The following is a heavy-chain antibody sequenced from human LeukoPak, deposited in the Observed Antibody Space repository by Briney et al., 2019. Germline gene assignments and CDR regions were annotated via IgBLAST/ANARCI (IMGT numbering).Heavy chain of an antibody. D-gene: IGHD2-2*01. CDR3: ARDLIIEDIVVVPAALD. V-gene: IGHV1-2*02. Sequence: GASVKVSCKASGYTFTGYYMHWVRQAPGQGLEWMGWINPNSGGTNYAQKFQGRVTMTRDTSISTAYMELSRLRSDDTAVYYRARDLIIEDIVVVPAALDWGQGTLVTVSS. CDR1: GYTFTGYY. J-gene: IGHJ4*02. CDR2: INPNSGGT.